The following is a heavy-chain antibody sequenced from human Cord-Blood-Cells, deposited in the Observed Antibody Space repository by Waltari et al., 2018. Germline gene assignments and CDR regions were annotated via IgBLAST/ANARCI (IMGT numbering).Heavy chain of an antibody. J-gene: IGHJ4*02. CDR3: ARSGTRHDYSNGVVDY. Sequence: EVQLVQSGAEVKKPGESLKISCKGSGYSFTSYWIGWVRQMPGKGLEWMGIIYPGDSDPRYSPSFQGQVTISADKSISTAYLQWSSLKASDTAMYYCARSGTRHDYSNGVVDYWGQGTLVTVSS. CDR2: IYPGDSDP. CDR1: GYSFTSYW. V-gene: IGHV5-51*01. D-gene: IGHD4-4*01.